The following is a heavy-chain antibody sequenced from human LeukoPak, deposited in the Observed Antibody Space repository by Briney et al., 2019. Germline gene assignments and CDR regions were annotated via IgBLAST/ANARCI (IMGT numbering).Heavy chain of an antibody. CDR3: ARHHSNYYYYYMDV. J-gene: IGHJ6*03. CDR2: IIPIFGTA. V-gene: IGHV1-69*05. D-gene: IGHD4-11*01. CDR1: VGTFSSYA. Sequence: SVKVSCKASVGTFSSYAISCVRQAPGQRLEWRGGIIPIFGTANYAQKFQGRVTITTDESTSTAYMELSSLRSEDTAVYYCARHHSNYYYYYMDVWGKGTTVTVSS.